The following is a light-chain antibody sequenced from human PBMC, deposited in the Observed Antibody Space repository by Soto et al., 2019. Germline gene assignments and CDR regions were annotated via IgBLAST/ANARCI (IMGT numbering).Light chain of an antibody. J-gene: IGLJ2*01. CDR2: GDT. CDR3: QSYDNRLSGGL. V-gene: IGLV1-40*01. CDR1: SSNIGAGYD. Sequence: QSVLTQPPSVSGAPGQRVTISCTGSSSNIGAGYDVHWYQQLPGTAPKLLISGDTNRPSGVPDRFSGSKSGTSASLAITGLQAEEEADYYCQSYDNRLSGGLFGGGTKLTVL.